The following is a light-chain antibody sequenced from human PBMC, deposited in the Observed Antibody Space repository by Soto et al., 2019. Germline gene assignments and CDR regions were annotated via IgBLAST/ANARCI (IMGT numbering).Light chain of an antibody. CDR3: HVWDSSSNQVI. CDR2: DES. CDR1: NIGSKS. J-gene: IGLJ2*01. V-gene: IGLV3-21*02. Sequence: SYELTQSPSVSVAPGQTARITCGGDNIGSKSVHWYQQKPDQAPVVVVYDESDRPPGIPERFSGSKSGNTATLTISRVEAGDEADYYCHVWDSSSNQVIFGGGTKLTVL.